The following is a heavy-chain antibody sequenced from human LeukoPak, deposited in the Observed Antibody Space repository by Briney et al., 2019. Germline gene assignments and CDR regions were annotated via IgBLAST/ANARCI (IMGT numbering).Heavy chain of an antibody. V-gene: IGHV3-74*03. CDR1: GFTFSGYW. CDR2: INTEGSST. J-gene: IGHJ6*03. Sequence: PGGSLRLSCAASGFTFSGYWMHWVRKAPGKGLVWVSRINTEGSSTAYADSMEGRFTISINNAKSTLSLQMNSLRVEDTAVYYCARDGGGFMDVWGKGTTVTVSS. CDR3: ARDGGGFMDV. D-gene: IGHD3-16*01.